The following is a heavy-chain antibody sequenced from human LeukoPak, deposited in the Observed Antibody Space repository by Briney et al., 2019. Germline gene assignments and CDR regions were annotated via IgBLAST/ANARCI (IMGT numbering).Heavy chain of an antibody. V-gene: IGHV4-59*01. Sequence: SETLSLTCTVSGGSISIYYWSWLRQPPGKPLEWIGYVYYTGSAYYNPSLEGRVTISVDTSKNQFSVRLSSVTAADTAMYYCARSQNYYGSGDYWSQGTLVTVSS. CDR1: GGSISIYY. CDR3: ARSQNYYGSGDY. D-gene: IGHD3-10*01. J-gene: IGHJ4*02. CDR2: VYYTGSA.